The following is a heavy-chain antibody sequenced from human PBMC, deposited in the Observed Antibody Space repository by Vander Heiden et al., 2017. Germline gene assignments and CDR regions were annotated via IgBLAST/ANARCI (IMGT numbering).Heavy chain of an antibody. V-gene: IGHV4-39*01. J-gene: IGHJ6*02. CDR1: GGSIRSSTYY. CDR2: IYYTGST. D-gene: IGHD3-3*01. CDR3: VGVVSDFFYGMDV. Sequence: QLQLQESGPGLVEPSETLSLTCTVSGGSIRSSTYYWGWIRQPPGKGREWMGNIYYTGSTFYNTSLQSRVTISIDTSKTRFSLKLTSVTAADTAVYFCVGVVSDFFYGMDVWGQGTTVTVSS.